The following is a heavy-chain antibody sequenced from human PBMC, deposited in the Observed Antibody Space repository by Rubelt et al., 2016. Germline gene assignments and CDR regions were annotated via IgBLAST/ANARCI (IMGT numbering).Heavy chain of an antibody. J-gene: IGHJ5*02. V-gene: IGHV2-5*02. CDR3: ANVPQFRWFAT. Sequence: QITLKESGPSLVRPTQTLTLTCTFSGFSLITNGVGVGWIRQPPGKALEWLALIYWDDDKRYSPSLKSRLTITKDTSKNQVVFTMTNMDPVDTATYYCANVPQFRWFATWGQGTLVTVSS. D-gene: IGHD3-10*02. CDR1: GFSLITNGVG. CDR2: IYWDDDK.